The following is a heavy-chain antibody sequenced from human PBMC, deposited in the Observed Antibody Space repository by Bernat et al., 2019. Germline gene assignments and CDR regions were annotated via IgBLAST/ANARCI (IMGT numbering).Heavy chain of an antibody. J-gene: IGHJ4*02. CDR3: ARSFDYGYFDF. D-gene: IGHD4-17*01. CDR2: IHYSGST. Sequence: QVQLQESGPGLVKPSETLSLTCAVSGYSIRSGYYWGWIRQPPGKGLEWIGNIHYSGSTYYSPSLKSRVTISVDTSKNQFSLDLSSVTAADTAVYLCARSFDYGYFDFWGQGTLVTVSS. V-gene: IGHV4-38-2*01. CDR1: GYSIRSGYY.